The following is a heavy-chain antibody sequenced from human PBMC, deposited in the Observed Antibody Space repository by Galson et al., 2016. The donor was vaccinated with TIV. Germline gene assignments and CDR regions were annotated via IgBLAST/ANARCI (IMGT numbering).Heavy chain of an antibody. CDR1: GGTLSNDP. J-gene: IGHJ4*02. Sequence: CKASGGTLSNDPITWVRQAPGQGLEWMGGIIPMAGISDISQKFQGRVSITADVSTNTVYMELSSLRSEDTAVFYCARLTPCGGDCYYFDRWGQGTLVTVSS. CDR2: IIPMAGIS. V-gene: IGHV1-69*01. D-gene: IGHD2-21*02. CDR3: ARLTPCGGDCYYFDR.